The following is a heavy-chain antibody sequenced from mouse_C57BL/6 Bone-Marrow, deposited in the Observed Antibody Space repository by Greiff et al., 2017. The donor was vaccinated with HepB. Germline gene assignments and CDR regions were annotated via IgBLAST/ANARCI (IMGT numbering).Heavy chain of an antibody. CDR1: GYSFTGYY. CDR2: INPSTGGT. D-gene: IGHD1-1*01. J-gene: IGHJ2*01. CDR3: ARCGTSYVDYFDY. V-gene: IGHV1-42*01. Sequence: EVQLQQSGPELVKPGASVKISCKASGYSFTGYYMNWVKQSPEKSLVWIGEINPSTGGTTYNQKFKAKATLTVDKSSSTAYMQLKSLTSEDSAVYYGARCGTSYVDYFDYWGQGTTLTVSS.